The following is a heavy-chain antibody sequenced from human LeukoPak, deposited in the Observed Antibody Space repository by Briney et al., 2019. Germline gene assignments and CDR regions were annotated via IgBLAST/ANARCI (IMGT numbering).Heavy chain of an antibody. V-gene: IGHV3-23*01. Sequence: PGASLILFCAASGFTFSSYAMSWVRQAPGKGLEWVSAISGSGGSTYYADAVKGRFTISRDNSNNTLYLQKTSPRAENTAVYNCAKTDLLDYADYWGQGTL. CDR3: AKTDLLDYADY. J-gene: IGHJ4*02. CDR2: ISGSGGST. CDR1: GFTFSSYA. D-gene: IGHD2-21*01.